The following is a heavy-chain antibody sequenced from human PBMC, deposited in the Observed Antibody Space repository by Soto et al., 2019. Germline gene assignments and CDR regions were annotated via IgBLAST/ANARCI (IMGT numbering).Heavy chain of an antibody. D-gene: IGHD2-15*01. CDR2: ISGSGGST. CDR1: GFTFSSYA. J-gene: IGHJ4*02. Sequence: GGSLRLSCAASGFTFSSYAMSWVRQAPGKGLEWVSAISGSGGSTYYADSVKGRFTISRDNSKNTLYLQMNSLRAEDTAVYYCAKDQGYCSGGSCYSHYWGQGTLVTVSS. V-gene: IGHV3-23*01. CDR3: AKDQGYCSGGSCYSHY.